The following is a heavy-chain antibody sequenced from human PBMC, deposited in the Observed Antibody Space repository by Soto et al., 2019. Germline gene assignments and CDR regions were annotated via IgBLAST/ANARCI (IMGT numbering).Heavy chain of an antibody. CDR2: ISGSGGST. V-gene: IGHV3-23*01. CDR3: AKNGDYDYYYYYMDV. Sequence: GGSLRLSCAASGLTFSSYAMSWVRQAPGKGLEWVSAISGSGGSTYYADSVKGRFTISRDNSKNTLYLQMNSLRAEDTAVYYCAKNGDYDYYYYYMDVWGKGTTVTVSS. D-gene: IGHD4-17*01. CDR1: GLTFSSYA. J-gene: IGHJ6*03.